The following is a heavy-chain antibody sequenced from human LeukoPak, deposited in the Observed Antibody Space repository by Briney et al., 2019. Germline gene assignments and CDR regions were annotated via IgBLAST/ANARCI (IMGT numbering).Heavy chain of an antibody. CDR2: IYTSGRT. CDR1: GGSISSGCYY. Sequence: SQTLALTCTVSGGSISSGCYYWSWIPEPPRKGLEWIGRIYTSGRTHYNPSLKSRVTISVDTSKNQFSLKLSSVTAADTAVYYCARLVVVVAATRNTSYYYYYGMDVWGQGTTVTVSS. CDR3: ARLVVVVAATRNTSYYYYYGMDV. D-gene: IGHD2-15*01. V-gene: IGHV4-61*02. J-gene: IGHJ6*02.